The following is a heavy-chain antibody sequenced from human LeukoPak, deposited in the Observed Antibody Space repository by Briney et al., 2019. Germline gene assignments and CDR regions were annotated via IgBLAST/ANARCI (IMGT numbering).Heavy chain of an antibody. D-gene: IGHD6-19*01. Sequence: GGSLRLSCAASGFTFSGSAMHWVRQASGKGLEWVGRIRSKANSCATAYAASVKGRFTISRDDSKNTAYLQMNSLKTEDTAVYYCTRHARYSSGWYDENWFDPWGQGTLVTVSS. V-gene: IGHV3-73*01. CDR3: TRHARYSSGWYDENWFDP. CDR2: IRSKANSCAT. CDR1: GFTFSGSA. J-gene: IGHJ5*02.